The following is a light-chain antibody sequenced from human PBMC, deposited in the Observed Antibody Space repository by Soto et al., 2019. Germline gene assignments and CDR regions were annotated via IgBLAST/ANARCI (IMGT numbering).Light chain of an antibody. CDR2: GAA. Sequence: HLTQSPSSPSASVRDRVTITCRASQDISPYLSWHHLRPGIAPKLLSYGAASLQTRVPSRFRGSGSGTDFTLTLSRLQTEDFATYYCQQLNSYPSLTFGGGTKVAI. CDR3: QQLNSYPSLT. J-gene: IGKJ4*01. CDR1: QDISPY. V-gene: IGKV1-9*01.